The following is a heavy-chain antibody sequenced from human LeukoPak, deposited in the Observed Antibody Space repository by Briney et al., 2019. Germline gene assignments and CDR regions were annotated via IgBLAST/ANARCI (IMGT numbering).Heavy chain of an antibody. CDR1: GGTFSSYA. D-gene: IGHD2-15*01. CDR2: INTNTGNP. V-gene: IGHV7-4-1*02. Sequence: RASVKVSCKASGGTFSSYAISWVRQAPGQGLEWMGWINTNTGNPTYAQGFTGRFVFSLDTSVNTAYLQISSLKAEDTAVYYCARGYCGGGSCYGWFDPWGQGTLVTVSS. J-gene: IGHJ5*02. CDR3: ARGYCGGGSCYGWFDP.